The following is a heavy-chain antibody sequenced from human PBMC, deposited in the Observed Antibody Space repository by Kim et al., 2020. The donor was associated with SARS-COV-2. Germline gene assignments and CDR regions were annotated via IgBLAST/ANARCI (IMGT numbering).Heavy chain of an antibody. Sequence: GGSLRLSCAASGFTFSNYAMSWVRQAPGKWLEWVSAITNNGGSTYYADSVQGRFTISRDNSKNTLYLQMNSLRAEDTAVYYCAKSGVVLAEIENWGQGTLVTVSS. D-gene: IGHD3-3*01. CDR3: AKSGVVLAEIEN. CDR2: ITNNGGST. J-gene: IGHJ4*02. V-gene: IGHV3-23*01. CDR1: GFTFSNYA.